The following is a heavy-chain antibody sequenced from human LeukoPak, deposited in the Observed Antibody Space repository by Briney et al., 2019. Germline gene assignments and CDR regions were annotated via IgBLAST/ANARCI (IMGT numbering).Heavy chain of an antibody. CDR1: GFSFSDYW. J-gene: IGHJ4*02. Sequence: GGSLRLSCATSGFSFSDYWMNWVRQAPGKGLEWVSSISSSSSYIYYADSVKGRFTISRDNAKNSLYLQMNSLRAEDTAVYYCARNSSSSVGLDYWGQGTLVTVSS. D-gene: IGHD6-13*01. CDR3: ARNSSSSVGLDY. CDR2: ISSSSSYI. V-gene: IGHV3-21*01.